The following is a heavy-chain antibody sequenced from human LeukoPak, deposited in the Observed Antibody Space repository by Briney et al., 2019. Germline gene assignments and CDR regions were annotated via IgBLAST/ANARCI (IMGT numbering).Heavy chain of an antibody. D-gene: IGHD2-15*01. CDR2: IKSKTNGGTT. V-gene: IGHV3-15*01. CDR1: GLTFSTVW. J-gene: IGHJ4*02. Sequence: GGSLRLSCAVSGLTFSTVWMAWVRQAPGKGLEWVGRIKSKTNGGTTDYAAPVAGRFTISRDDSKNTLYLQMNSLETEDTAVYYCTKTFHADSGGDYWGQGTLVTVSS. CDR3: TKTFHADSGGDY.